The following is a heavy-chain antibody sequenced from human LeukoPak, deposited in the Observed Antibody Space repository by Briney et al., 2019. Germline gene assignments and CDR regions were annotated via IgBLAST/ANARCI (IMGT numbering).Heavy chain of an antibody. J-gene: IGHJ3*02. D-gene: IGHD3-3*01. CDR2: ISSSSSYI. V-gene: IGHV3-21*01. Sequence: GGSLRLSCAASGFTFSSYSMNWVRQAPGKGLEWVSSISSSSSYIYYADSVKGRFTISRDNAKNSLYLQMNSLRAEDTAVYYCARDRRITIFGVVRNDAFDIWGQGTMVTVSS. CDR3: ARDRRITIFGVVRNDAFDI. CDR1: GFTFSSYS.